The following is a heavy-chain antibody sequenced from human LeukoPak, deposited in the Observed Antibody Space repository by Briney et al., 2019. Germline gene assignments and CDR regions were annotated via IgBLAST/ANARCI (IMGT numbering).Heavy chain of an antibody. CDR3: AKEFDSSGFFDY. V-gene: IGHV3-23*01. Sequence: GGSLRLSCATSGFTFSSCAMSWARQAPGKGLEWVSAISGSGDSTYYPDSVKGRFTISRDNSKNTLYLQMNSLRAEDTAVYYCAKEFDSSGFFDYWGQGTLVTVSS. CDR2: ISGSGDST. D-gene: IGHD3-22*01. CDR1: GFTFSSCA. J-gene: IGHJ4*02.